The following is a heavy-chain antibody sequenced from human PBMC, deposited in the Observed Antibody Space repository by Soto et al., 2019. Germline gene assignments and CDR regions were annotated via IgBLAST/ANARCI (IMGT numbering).Heavy chain of an antibody. D-gene: IGHD6-13*01. CDR2: TYYRSKWYN. Sequence: SQTLSLTCAISGDSVSSNSAAWNWIRQSPSRGLDWLGRTYYRSKWYNDYAVSVKSRITINPDTSKNQFSLQLNSVTPEDTAVYYCARDRLYSSSFWGGPYYYYGMDVWGQGTTGTVS. CDR1: GDSVSSNSAA. CDR3: ARDRLYSSSFWGGPYYYYGMDV. J-gene: IGHJ6*02. V-gene: IGHV6-1*01.